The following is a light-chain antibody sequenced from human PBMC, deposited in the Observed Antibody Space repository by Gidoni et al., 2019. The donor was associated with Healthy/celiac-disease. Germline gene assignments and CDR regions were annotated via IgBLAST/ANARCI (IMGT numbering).Light chain of an antibody. CDR2: GNN. Sequence: QSVLTQPPSVSGAPGQRVTISCTWSRSNIGAGYDVHWYQQLPGTATKLLIYGNNNRPSGVPDRLSGSKSGTSASLAITGLQAEDEADYYGQSYDSSLRGSVFGGGTKLTVL. CDR3: QSYDSSLRGSV. CDR1: RSNIGAGYD. J-gene: IGLJ3*02. V-gene: IGLV1-40*01.